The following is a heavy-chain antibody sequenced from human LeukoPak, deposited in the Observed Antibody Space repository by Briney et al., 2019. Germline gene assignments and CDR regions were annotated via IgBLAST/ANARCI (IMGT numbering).Heavy chain of an antibody. Sequence: SETLSLTCTVSGDSISSHYWSWIRQPPGKGLEWIGYIYYSGTTNYNPSLKSRVTISVDTSKNQFSLKLSSVTAADTAVYYCARWVVVPAATTSNYYYYGMDVWGQGTTVTVSS. CDR2: IYYSGTT. D-gene: IGHD2-2*01. J-gene: IGHJ6*02. CDR3: ARWVVVPAATTSNYYYYGMDV. CDR1: GDSISSHY. V-gene: IGHV4-59*11.